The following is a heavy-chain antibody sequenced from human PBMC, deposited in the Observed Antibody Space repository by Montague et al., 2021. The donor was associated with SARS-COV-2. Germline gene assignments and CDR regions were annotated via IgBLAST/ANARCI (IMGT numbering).Heavy chain of an antibody. J-gene: IGHJ4*02. D-gene: IGHD4-11*01. Sequence: SLRLSCAASGFTFSSYAMSWVRQAPGKGLEWASAISGSGGNTYCXXSLKGRFTISRDNSKNTLYVQMNRLRAEDTAVYYCAKDTGRRNYFDYWGQGTLVTVSS. CDR3: AKDTGRRNYFDY. V-gene: IGHV3-23*01. CDR1: GFTFSSYA. CDR2: ISGSGGNT.